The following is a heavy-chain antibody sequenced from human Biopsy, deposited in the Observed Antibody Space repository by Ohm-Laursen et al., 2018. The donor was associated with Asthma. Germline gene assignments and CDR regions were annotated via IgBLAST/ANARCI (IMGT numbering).Heavy chain of an antibody. CDR1: GFAFDSYA. CDR2: IKHDGTEK. CDR3: ARTFHFWSPYHAEHYQL. Sequence: LSLTCAASGFAFDSYAMSWARQVPGKGLEWVASIKHDGTEKNHVDSLKGRFTISRDNAKNSLYLQMNSLRAEDTAVYYCARTFHFWSPYHAEHYQLWGQGTLVTVSS. J-gene: IGHJ1*01. V-gene: IGHV3-7*01. D-gene: IGHD3-3*02.